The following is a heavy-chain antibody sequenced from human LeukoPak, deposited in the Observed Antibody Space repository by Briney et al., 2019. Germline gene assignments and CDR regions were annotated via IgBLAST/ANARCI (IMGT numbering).Heavy chain of an antibody. CDR2: IDISGSST. Sequence: GGSLRLSCAASGFTFSDYTMNWVRQAPGKGLEWISYIDISGSSTHYADSVKGRFTISRDNVKNSLYLQMSSLRAEDTALYYCARGPPLFDPWGQGTLVTVSS. CDR3: ARGPPLFDP. V-gene: IGHV3-48*01. J-gene: IGHJ5*02. CDR1: GFTFSDYT.